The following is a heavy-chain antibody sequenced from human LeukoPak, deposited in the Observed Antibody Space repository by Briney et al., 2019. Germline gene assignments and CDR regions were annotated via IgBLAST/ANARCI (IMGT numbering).Heavy chain of an antibody. Sequence: ASVKVSCKASGYTFTSYGISWVRQAPGQGIERMGWISAYNGNTNYAQKLQGRVTMATDTSTSTAYMELRSLRSDDTAVYYCAREGSSWNYYYYGMDVWGQGTTVTVSS. J-gene: IGHJ6*02. CDR3: AREGSSWNYYYYGMDV. CDR1: GYTFTSYG. D-gene: IGHD6-13*01. CDR2: ISAYNGNT. V-gene: IGHV1-18*01.